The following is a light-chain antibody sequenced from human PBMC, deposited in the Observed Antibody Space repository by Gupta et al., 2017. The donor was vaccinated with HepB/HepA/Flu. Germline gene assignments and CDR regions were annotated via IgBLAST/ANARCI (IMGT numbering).Light chain of an antibody. V-gene: IGLV2-14*03. Sequence: SALTQPASVSGSPGQSITISCTGTSSDVGGYDYVSWYQQHPGKAPKLMIYDVSNLPSGVSYRFSGSKSGNTASLTISGLQAEDEADYYCSSYASSSTVVFGGGTKLTVL. J-gene: IGLJ2*01. CDR1: SSDVGGYDY. CDR3: SSYASSSTVV. CDR2: DVS.